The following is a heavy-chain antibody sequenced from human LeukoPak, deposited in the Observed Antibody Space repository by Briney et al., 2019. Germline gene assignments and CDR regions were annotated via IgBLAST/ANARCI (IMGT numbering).Heavy chain of an antibody. D-gene: IGHD6-19*01. CDR2: IRYDGSNK. Sequence: GGSLRRSCAASGFTFSSYGMHWVRQAPGKELEWVAFIRYDGSNKYYADSVKGRFTISRDNSKNTLYLQMNSLRAEDTALYYCARVFSGWYGNYMDVWGKGTTVTVSS. CDR1: GFTFSSYG. V-gene: IGHV3-30*02. CDR3: ARVFSGWYGNYMDV. J-gene: IGHJ6*03.